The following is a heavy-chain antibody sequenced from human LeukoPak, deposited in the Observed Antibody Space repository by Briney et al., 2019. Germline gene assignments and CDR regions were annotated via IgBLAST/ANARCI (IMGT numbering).Heavy chain of an antibody. CDR1: GFTVSTNY. J-gene: IGHJ4*02. CDR2: IYSGGSST. V-gene: IGHV3-23*03. Sequence: RGSLRLSCTASGFTVSTNYMSWVRQAPGKGLEWVSVIYSGGSSTYYADSVKGRFTISRDNSKNTLYLQMNSLRAEDTAVYYCAKDIFPYYYDSSGYYLDYWGQGTLVTVSS. CDR3: AKDIFPYYYDSSGYYLDY. D-gene: IGHD3-22*01.